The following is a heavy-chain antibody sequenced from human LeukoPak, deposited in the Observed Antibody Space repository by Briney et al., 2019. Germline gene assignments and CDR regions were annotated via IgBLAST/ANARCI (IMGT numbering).Heavy chain of an antibody. Sequence: AGESLKISWKGSGYSFTSYWIGGVRQMPGKGLEWMGSIYPGDSDTRYSLSFQGQVTISADKSMSTAYLTWSSVKASDTAMYYCARQSPIAGAGTGPPDYWGQGTLVTVSS. V-gene: IGHV5-51*01. D-gene: IGHD6-19*01. CDR2: IYPGDSDT. CDR1: GYSFTSYW. CDR3: ARQSPIAGAGTGPPDY. J-gene: IGHJ4*02.